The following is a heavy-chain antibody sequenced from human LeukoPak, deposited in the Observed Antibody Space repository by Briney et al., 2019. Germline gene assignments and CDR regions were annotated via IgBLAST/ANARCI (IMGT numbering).Heavy chain of an antibody. CDR3: AKSDYYGSGSFRTGFDA. V-gene: IGHV3-30*02. CDR1: GFTFSSYA. CDR2: IRYDGSNK. D-gene: IGHD3-10*01. J-gene: IGHJ5*02. Sequence: PGGSLRLSCAASGFTFSSYAMHWVRQAPGKGLEWVAFIRYDGSNKYYADSVKGRFTISRDNSKNTRYLQMNSLRAEDTAVYYCAKSDYYGSGSFRTGFDAWGQGTLVTVSS.